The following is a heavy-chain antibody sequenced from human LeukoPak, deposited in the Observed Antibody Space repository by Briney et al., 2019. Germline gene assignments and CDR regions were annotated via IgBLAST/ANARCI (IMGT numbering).Heavy chain of an antibody. V-gene: IGHV3-30*01. Sequence: GGSLRLSCAASGFTFSSYAMHWVRQAPGKGLEWVAVISYDGSNKYYADSVKGRFTISRDNSKNTLYLQMNSLRAEDTAVYYCARDGLRFLEWLLYFDYWGQGTLVTVSS. CDR1: GFTFSSYA. CDR3: ARDGLRFLEWLLYFDY. CDR2: ISYDGSNK. D-gene: IGHD3-3*01. J-gene: IGHJ4*02.